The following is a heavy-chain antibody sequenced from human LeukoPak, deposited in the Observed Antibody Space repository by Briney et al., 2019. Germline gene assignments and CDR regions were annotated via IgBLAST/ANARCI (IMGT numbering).Heavy chain of an antibody. Sequence: GGSLRLSCAASGFTFSSYALHWVRQAPGKGLEWVAVISYDGSNKYYADSVKGRFTISRDNSKNTLYLQMNSLRAEDTAVYYCASLASAEVVTPPDYWGQGTLVTVSS. D-gene: IGHD4-23*01. CDR3: ASLASAEVVTPPDY. CDR2: ISYDGSNK. CDR1: GFTFSSYA. J-gene: IGHJ4*02. V-gene: IGHV3-30*04.